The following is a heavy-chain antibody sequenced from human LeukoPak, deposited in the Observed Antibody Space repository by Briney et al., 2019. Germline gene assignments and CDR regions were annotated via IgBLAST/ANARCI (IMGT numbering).Heavy chain of an antibody. CDR2: ISSSSSYI. J-gene: IGHJ4*02. CDR3: AKLGDILTGYPYYFDY. CDR1: GFTFSSYS. D-gene: IGHD3-9*01. V-gene: IGHV3-21*04. Sequence: GGSLRLSCAASGFTFSSYSMNWVRQAPGKGLEWVSSISSSSSYIYYADSVKGRFTISRDNAKNSLYLQMNSLRAEDTAVYYCAKLGDILTGYPYYFDYWGQGTLVAVSS.